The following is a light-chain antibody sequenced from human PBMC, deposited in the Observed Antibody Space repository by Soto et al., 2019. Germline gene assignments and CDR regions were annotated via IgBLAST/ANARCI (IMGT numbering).Light chain of an antibody. CDR3: SSYAGNNNLV. CDR2: DVS. V-gene: IGLV2-8*01. Sequence: QSALTQPPSASGSPGQSVTISCTGTSSDVGAYKYVSWYQHHPGKAPKFVIYDVSKRPFGVPDRFSGSKSGNTASLTVSGLQAEDEADYYCSSYAGNNNLVFGGGTQLTVL. J-gene: IGLJ3*02. CDR1: SSDVGAYKY.